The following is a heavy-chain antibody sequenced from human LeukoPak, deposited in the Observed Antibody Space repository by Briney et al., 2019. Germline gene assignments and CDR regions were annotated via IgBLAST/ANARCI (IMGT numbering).Heavy chain of an antibody. CDR2: IYYSGST. CDR3: ARSRYYDFWSYDY. J-gene: IGHJ4*02. V-gene: IGHV4-59*01. Sequence: SETLSLICTVSGGSISTYYWSWIRQPPGKGLEWIGYIYYSGSTNYNPSLESRVTILVDTSKNQFSLNLSSVTAADMAVYYCARSRYYDFWSYDYWGQGTLVTVSS. D-gene: IGHD3-3*01. CDR1: GGSISTYY.